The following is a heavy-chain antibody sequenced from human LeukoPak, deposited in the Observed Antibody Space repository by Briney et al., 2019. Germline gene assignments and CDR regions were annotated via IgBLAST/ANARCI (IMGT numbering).Heavy chain of an antibody. D-gene: IGHD3-10*01. CDR2: ICSGGST. CDR3: ARDSAVHYYMDV. CDR1: GFTVSSNY. J-gene: IGHJ6*03. V-gene: IGHV3-66*02. Sequence: PGGSLRLSCAASGFTVSSNYMSWVRQAPGKGLEWVSVICSGGSTYYADSVKGRFTISRDNSRNTLYLQMNSLRAEDTAVYYCARDSAVHYYMDVWGKGTTVTVSS.